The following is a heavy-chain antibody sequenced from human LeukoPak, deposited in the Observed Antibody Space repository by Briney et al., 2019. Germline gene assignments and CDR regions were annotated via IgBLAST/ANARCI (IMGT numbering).Heavy chain of an antibody. Sequence: GALRLSCVASGITFSNYAVSWVRQAPEKGLDWVSVISGSAHKIRYADSVKGRFTISRDNSENMVYLQMNNLRAEDTAVYYCAGRVTGYSSGYVYWGQGTLVTVSS. V-gene: IGHV3-23*01. D-gene: IGHD5-18*01. CDR2: ISGSAHKI. CDR1: GITFSNYA. J-gene: IGHJ4*02. CDR3: AGRVTGYSSGYVY.